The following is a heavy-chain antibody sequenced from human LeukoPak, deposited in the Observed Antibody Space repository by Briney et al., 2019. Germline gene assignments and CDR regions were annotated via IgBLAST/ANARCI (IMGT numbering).Heavy chain of an antibody. CDR2: IYYSGST. CDR1: GGSISSSSYY. CDR3: ARHRYRSGSDWIDP. J-gene: IGHJ5*02. Sequence: SETLSLTCTVSGGSISSSSYYWGWIRQPPGKGLEWIGSIYYSGSTYYNPSLKSRVTISVDTSKNQFSLKLSSVTAVDTAVYYCARHRYRSGSDWIDPWGQGTLVTVSS. D-gene: IGHD1-26*01. V-gene: IGHV4-39*01.